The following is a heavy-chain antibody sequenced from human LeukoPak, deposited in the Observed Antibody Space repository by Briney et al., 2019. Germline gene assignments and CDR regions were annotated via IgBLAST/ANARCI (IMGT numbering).Heavy chain of an antibody. CDR3: AKDGSSGWYFDY. CDR2: ISGSGGST. Sequence: GGSLRLSCAASGFTFSSYAMSWVRQAPGKGLEWVSAISGSGGSTYYADSVKGRFTISRDNPKNTLYLQMNSLRAEDTAVYYRAKDGSSGWYFDYWGQGTLVTVSS. D-gene: IGHD6-19*01. CDR1: GFTFSSYA. V-gene: IGHV3-23*01. J-gene: IGHJ4*02.